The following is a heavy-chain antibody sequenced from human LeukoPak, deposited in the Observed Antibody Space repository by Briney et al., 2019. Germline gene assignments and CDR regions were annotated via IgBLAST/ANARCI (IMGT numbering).Heavy chain of an antibody. Sequence: GGSLRLSCAASGFTFSSYAMSWVRQAPGKGLEWVSAISGSGGSTCYADSVKGRFTISRDNSKNTLYLQMNSLRAEDTAVYYCAKDGKNHNCGGDCYTNFDYWGQGTLVTVSS. CDR1: GFTFSSYA. CDR2: ISGSGGST. V-gene: IGHV3-23*01. J-gene: IGHJ4*02. D-gene: IGHD2-21*02. CDR3: AKDGKNHNCGGDCYTNFDY.